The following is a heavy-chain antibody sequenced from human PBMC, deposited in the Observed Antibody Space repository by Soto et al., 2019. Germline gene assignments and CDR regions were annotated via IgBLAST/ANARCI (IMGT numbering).Heavy chain of an antibody. CDR2: IKTKIEGETT. D-gene: IGHD2-15*01. V-gene: IGHV3-15*07. J-gene: IGHJ6*02. Sequence: QLVESGGGLVRPGGSLRLSCLASGFSISSAWMNWVRQAPGKGLEWVGRIKTKIEGETTHYAAPVNGRFTVSRDDSKNMLYLQMNSLKADDTALYYCTTGAVEGVWGQGTRVTVS. CDR3: TTGAVEGV. CDR1: GFSISSAW.